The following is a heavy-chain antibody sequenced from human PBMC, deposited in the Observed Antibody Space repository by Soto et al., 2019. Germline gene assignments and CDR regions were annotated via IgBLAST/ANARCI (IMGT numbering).Heavy chain of an antibody. V-gene: IGHV3-21*01. CDR3: AREGIAAALDY. D-gene: IGHD6-13*01. CDR2: ISSSSSYI. J-gene: IGHJ4*02. CDR1: GFTFSSDS. Sequence: GGSLSLSCAASGFTFSSDSMNSVRQAPGKGLEWVSSISSSSSYIYYADSVKGRFSISRDNAKNSLYLHVNSLRAEDTAVYYCAREGIAAALDYWGQGTLVTVSS.